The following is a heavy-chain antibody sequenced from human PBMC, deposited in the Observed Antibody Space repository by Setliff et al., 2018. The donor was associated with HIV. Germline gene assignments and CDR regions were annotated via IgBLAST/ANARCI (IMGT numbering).Heavy chain of an antibody. CDR3: ARGDSGYDFGRDNFDY. CDR1: GYTFTGYY. J-gene: IGHJ4*02. Sequence: ASVKVSCKASGYTFTGYYMHWVRQAPGQGLEWVGWINPNSGGTNYAQKFQGRVTMTRDTSISTAYMELSRLRSDDTAVYYCARGDSGYDFGRDNFDYWGQGTLVTVSS. D-gene: IGHD5-12*01. V-gene: IGHV1-2*02. CDR2: INPNSGGT.